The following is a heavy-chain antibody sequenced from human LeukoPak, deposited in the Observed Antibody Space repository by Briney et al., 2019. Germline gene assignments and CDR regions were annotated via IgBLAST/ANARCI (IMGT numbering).Heavy chain of an antibody. CDR2: IYESGST. V-gene: IGHV4-38-2*01. J-gene: IGHJ3*01. Sequence: PSETLSLTCAVSGYSIRSGYYWGWIRQPPGKGLEWIGTIYESGSTYYNPSLKSRVTISVDTSKNQFSLKLSSVSAADTAVYDCARHSRCGVSSWAFDCWGQGTLVTVCS. D-gene: IGHD6-6*01. CDR1: GYSIRSGYY. CDR3: ARHSRCGVSSWAFDC.